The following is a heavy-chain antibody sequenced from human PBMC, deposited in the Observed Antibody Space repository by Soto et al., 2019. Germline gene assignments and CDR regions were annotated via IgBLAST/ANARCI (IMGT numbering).Heavy chain of an antibody. CDR2: IYHSGST. V-gene: IGHV4-30-2*01. D-gene: IGHD3-16*01. Sequence: SETLSLTCAVSGGSISSGGYSWSWIRQPPGKGLEWIGYIYHSGSTYYNPSLKSRVTISVDRSKNQFSLKLSSVTAADTAVYYCARARERGSWFDPWGQGTLVTVS. J-gene: IGHJ5*02. CDR1: GGSISSGGYS. CDR3: ARARERGSWFDP.